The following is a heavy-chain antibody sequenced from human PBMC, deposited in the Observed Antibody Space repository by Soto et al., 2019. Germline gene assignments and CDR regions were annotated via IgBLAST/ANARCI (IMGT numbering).Heavy chain of an antibody. CDR1: GFTFSSYG. CDR3: ARDDAVVPAAMRALYYYYYGMDV. Sequence: QVQLVESGGGVVQPGRSLRLSCAASGFTFSSYGMHWVRQAPGKGLEWVAVIWYDGSNKYYADSVKGRFTISRDNSKNTLYLQMNSLRAEDTAVYYCARDDAVVPAAMRALYYYYYGMDVWGQGTTVTVSS. J-gene: IGHJ6*02. D-gene: IGHD2-2*01. V-gene: IGHV3-33*01. CDR2: IWYDGSNK.